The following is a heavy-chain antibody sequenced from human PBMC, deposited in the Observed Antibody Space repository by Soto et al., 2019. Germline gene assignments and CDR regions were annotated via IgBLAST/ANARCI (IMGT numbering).Heavy chain of an antibody. CDR2: VYATGTT. CDR3: VRDGSKTLRDWFDP. J-gene: IGHJ5*02. CDR1: GCSISKFY. V-gene: IGHV4-4*07. Sequence: QVQLQESGPGVVKPSETLSLSSSVSGCSISKFYWSWIRKTAGKGLEWMGRVYATGTTDYNPSLRSRVTMSVDISKKTVSLRLTSVTAADTGVYYCVRDGSKTLRDWFDPWCQG.